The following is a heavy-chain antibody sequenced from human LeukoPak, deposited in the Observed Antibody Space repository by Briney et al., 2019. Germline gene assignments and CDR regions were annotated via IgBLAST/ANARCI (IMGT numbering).Heavy chain of an antibody. Sequence: ASVKDSCKASGYTFTSYDINWVRQATGQGLEWMGWMNPNSGNTGYAQKFQGRVTITGNTSISTVYMELSSLRSEDTAVYYCARDRGGNHNWFDPWGQGTLVTVSS. CDR1: GYTFTSYD. D-gene: IGHD4-23*01. CDR3: ARDRGGNHNWFDP. V-gene: IGHV1-8*03. J-gene: IGHJ5*02. CDR2: MNPNSGNT.